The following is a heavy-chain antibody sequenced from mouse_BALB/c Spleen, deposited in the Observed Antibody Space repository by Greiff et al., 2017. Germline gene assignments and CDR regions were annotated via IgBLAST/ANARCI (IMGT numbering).Heavy chain of an antibody. CDR2: INSNGGST. D-gene: IGHD2-14*01. Sequence: EVMLVESGGGLVQPGGSLKLSCAASGFTFSSYGMSWVRQTPDKRLELVATINSNGGSTYYPDSVKGRFTISRDTPKNTLFLQMTSLRSEDTAMYYCAREGYRYLFYAMDDWGQGTSVTVSS. CDR1: GFTFSSYG. V-gene: IGHV5-6-3*01. J-gene: IGHJ4*01. CDR3: AREGYRYLFYAMDD.